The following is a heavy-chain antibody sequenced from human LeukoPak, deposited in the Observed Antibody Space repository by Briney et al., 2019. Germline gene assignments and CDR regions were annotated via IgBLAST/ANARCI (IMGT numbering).Heavy chain of an antibody. V-gene: IGHV3-23*01. D-gene: IGHD3-10*01. J-gene: IGHJ4*02. Sequence: GGSLRLSCAASGFTFSNYAMSWVRQAPGKGLEWVSGISGSGGSTYYADSVKGRFTISRDKSKNTLYLQMTSLRAEDTAVYYGARYYYGSGSPFDYWGQGTLVTVSS. CDR1: GFTFSNYA. CDR3: ARYYYGSGSPFDY. CDR2: ISGSGGST.